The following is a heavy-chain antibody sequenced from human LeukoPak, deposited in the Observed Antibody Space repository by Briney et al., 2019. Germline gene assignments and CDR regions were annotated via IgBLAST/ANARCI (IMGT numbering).Heavy chain of an antibody. Sequence: SETLSLTCTVSGGSISSSSYYWGWIRQPPGKGLEWVGSIYYSGSTYYNPSLKSRVTISVDTSKNQFSLKLSSVTAADTAVYYCERGRRDGYNLEYFDKWGQGTLVTVSS. D-gene: IGHD5-24*01. J-gene: IGHJ4*02. CDR1: GGSISSSSYY. CDR2: IYYSGST. V-gene: IGHV4-39*01. CDR3: ERGRRDGYNLEYFDK.